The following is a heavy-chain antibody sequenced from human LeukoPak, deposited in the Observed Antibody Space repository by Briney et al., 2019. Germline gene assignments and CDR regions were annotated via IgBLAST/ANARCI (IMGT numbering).Heavy chain of an antibody. CDR3: ARGQWAYYMDV. CDR2: INTDGSST. CDR1: GFTFSSYW. V-gene: IGHV3-74*01. J-gene: IGHJ6*03. Sequence: PGGSLRLSCAASGFTFSSYWMHWVRQAPGKGLVWVSRINTDGSSTSYADSVKGRFTITRDNAKNTLYLQMNSLRAEDTAVCYCARGQWAYYMDVWGKGTTVTVSS. D-gene: IGHD2-8*01.